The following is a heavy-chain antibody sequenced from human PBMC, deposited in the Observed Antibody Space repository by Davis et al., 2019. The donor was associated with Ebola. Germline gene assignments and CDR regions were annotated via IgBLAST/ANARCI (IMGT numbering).Heavy chain of an antibody. Sequence: AASVKVSCKASGYTFTSHGIIWVRQAPGQGLEWMGWINAYYGNTNYAQNLQGRVTMTTDTSTSTAYMELRSLRSDDTAVYFCARGRPSYNWNSMDYWGQGSLVTVSS. D-gene: IGHD1-7*01. J-gene: IGHJ4*02. CDR1: GYTFTSHG. V-gene: IGHV1-18*01. CDR2: INAYYGNT. CDR3: ARGRPSYNWNSMDY.